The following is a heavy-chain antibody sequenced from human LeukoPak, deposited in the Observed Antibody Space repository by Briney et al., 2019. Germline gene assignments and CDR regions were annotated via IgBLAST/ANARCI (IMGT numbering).Heavy chain of an antibody. J-gene: IGHJ4*02. D-gene: IGHD5-18*01. CDR3: ARAMRTVDTAMVNNFDY. CDR1: GFTFSSYS. Sequence: GGSLRLSCAASGFTFSSYSMNWVRQAPGKGLEWVSSISSSSSYIYYADSVKGRFTISRDNAKNSLYLQMNSLRAEDTAVYYCARAMRTVDTAMVNNFDYWGQGTLVTVSS. CDR2: ISSSSSYI. V-gene: IGHV3-21*01.